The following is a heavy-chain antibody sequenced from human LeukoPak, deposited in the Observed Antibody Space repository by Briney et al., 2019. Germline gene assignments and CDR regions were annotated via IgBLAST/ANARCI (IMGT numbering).Heavy chain of an antibody. V-gene: IGHV1-46*03. J-gene: IGHJ4*02. CDR3: AILTGSLFDY. CDR2: INPSGGST. CDR1: GYTFTSYY. Sequence: GASVKVSCKASGYTFTSYYMHWVRQAPGQGLEWMGIINPSGGSTSYAQKFLGRVTMTTDTSTSTVYMELSRLRSEDTAVYYCAILTGSLFDYWGQGTLVTVSS. D-gene: IGHD3-9*01.